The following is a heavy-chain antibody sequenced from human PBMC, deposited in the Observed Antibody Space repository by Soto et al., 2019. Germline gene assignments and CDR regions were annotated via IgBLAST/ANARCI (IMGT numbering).Heavy chain of an antibody. Sequence: GGSLRLSCAASGFTFSSYAMSWVRQAPGKGLEWVSAISGSGGSTYYADSVKGRFTISRDNSKNTLYLQMNSLRAEDTAVYYCAKVGTGYCSSTSCYSSSYFDYWGQGTLVTVSS. CDR1: GFTFSSYA. J-gene: IGHJ4*02. CDR2: ISGSGGST. CDR3: AKVGTGYCSSTSCYSSSYFDY. V-gene: IGHV3-23*01. D-gene: IGHD2-2*01.